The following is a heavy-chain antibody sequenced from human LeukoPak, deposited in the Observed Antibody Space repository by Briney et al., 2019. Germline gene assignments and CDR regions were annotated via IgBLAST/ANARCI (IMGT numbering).Heavy chain of an antibody. CDR1: GFTFSSYE. Sequence: GGSLRLSCAASGFTFSSYEMNWVRQAPGKGLGWVSYISSSGSTIYYADSVKGRFTISRDNAKNSLYLQMNSLRAEDTAVYYCAREGDGDRREAFDIWGQGTMVTVSS. D-gene: IGHD5-24*01. J-gene: IGHJ3*02. CDR3: AREGDGDRREAFDI. V-gene: IGHV3-48*03. CDR2: ISSSGSTI.